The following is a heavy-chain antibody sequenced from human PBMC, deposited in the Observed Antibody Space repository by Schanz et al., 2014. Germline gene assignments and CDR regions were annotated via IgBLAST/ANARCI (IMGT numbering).Heavy chain of an antibody. Sequence: VHLLESGGGLAQPGGSLRLSCAASGFTLSNYAMSWVRQAPGKGLEWVSALSEGGGGTHYADSVRGRFTISRDNSKNTLYLQMNSLRAEDTAVYYCAKGRFGELSAFDIWGQGTMVTVSS. D-gene: IGHD3-10*01. V-gene: IGHV3-23*01. J-gene: IGHJ3*02. CDR2: LSEGGGGT. CDR1: GFTLSNYA. CDR3: AKGRFGELSAFDI.